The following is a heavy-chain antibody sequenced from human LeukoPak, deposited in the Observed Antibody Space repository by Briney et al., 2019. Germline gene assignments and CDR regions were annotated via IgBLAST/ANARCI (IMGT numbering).Heavy chain of an antibody. J-gene: IGHJ4*02. Sequence: GGSLRLSCAASGFTFTNARMSWVRQAPGKGLEWVSAISGSGGSTYYADSVKGRFTISRDNSKNTLYLQMNSLRAEDTAVYYCAKQFSFTMIVVVGYFDYWGQGTLVTVSS. D-gene: IGHD3-22*01. V-gene: IGHV3-23*01. CDR2: ISGSGGST. CDR3: AKQFSFTMIVVVGYFDY. CDR1: GFTFTNAR.